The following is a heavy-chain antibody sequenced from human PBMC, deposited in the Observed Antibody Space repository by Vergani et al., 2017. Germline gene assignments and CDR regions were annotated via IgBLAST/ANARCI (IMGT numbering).Heavy chain of an antibody. CDR1: GFTFDDYA. J-gene: IGHJ4*01. Sequence: VQLVESGGGVVQPGRSLRLSCAASGFTFDDYAMHWVRQAPGKGLEWVSVIKSDGRTSYAESVRGRFTISRDTSRNAVYLQMNILRVEDTGVYYCTRSECSGTTCYGHYFDLWGHGILVTVSS. CDR3: TRSECSGTTCYGHYFDL. D-gene: IGHD2-15*01. CDR2: IKSDGRT. V-gene: IGHV3-66*02.